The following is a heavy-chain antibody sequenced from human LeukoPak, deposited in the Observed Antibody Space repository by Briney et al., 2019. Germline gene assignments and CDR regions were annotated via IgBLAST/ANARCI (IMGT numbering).Heavy chain of an antibody. CDR1: GGSFSSGSYY. V-gene: IGHV4-61*01. CDR2: IYYSGST. D-gene: IGHD3-10*01. J-gene: IGHJ4*02. CDR3: ARGPGALLH. Sequence: SETLSLTCTVSGGSFSSGSYYWSWIRQPPGRGLEWIGYIYYSGSTNYNPSLKSRVTISVDTSKNQFSLKLSSVTPEDTAVYYCARGPGALLHWGQGILVTVSS.